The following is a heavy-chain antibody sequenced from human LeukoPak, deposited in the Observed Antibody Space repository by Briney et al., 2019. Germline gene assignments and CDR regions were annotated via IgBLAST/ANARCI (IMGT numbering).Heavy chain of an antibody. Sequence: PGGSLRLSCAASGFTFSSYSMNWVRQAPGKGLEWVSSISSSSSYIYYADSVKGRFTISRDNAKNSLYLQMNSLRAEDTAVYYCAREQDSSSWFVEYFQHWGQGTLVTVSS. V-gene: IGHV3-21*01. CDR1: GFTFSSYS. CDR3: AREQDSSSWFVEYFQH. J-gene: IGHJ1*01. D-gene: IGHD6-13*01. CDR2: ISSSSSYI.